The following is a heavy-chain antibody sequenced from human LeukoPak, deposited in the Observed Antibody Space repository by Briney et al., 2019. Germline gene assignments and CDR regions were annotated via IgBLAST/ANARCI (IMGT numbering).Heavy chain of an antibody. J-gene: IGHJ4*02. CDR1: GFTFSSYG. CDR3: AKAVRPSRIAAAGIGY. V-gene: IGHV3-30*18. Sequence: GGSLRLSCAASGFTFSSYGMHWVRQAPGKGLEWVAVISYDGSNKYYADSVKGRFTISRDNSKNTLYLQMNSLRAEDTAVYYCAKAVRPSRIAAAGIGYWGQGTLVTVSS. CDR2: ISYDGSNK. D-gene: IGHD6-13*01.